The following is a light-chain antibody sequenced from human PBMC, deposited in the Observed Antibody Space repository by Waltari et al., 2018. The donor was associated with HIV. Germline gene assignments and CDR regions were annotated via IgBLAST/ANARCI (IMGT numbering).Light chain of an antibody. CDR3: CSYAGSSTLL. Sequence: QSALTQPAPVSGSPGPSTTISCTGTSNAVGSYTLVSWYQHHPGKAPKLLIFEVTKRPSGVSNRFSASKSGNTASLTISGLQAEDEADYYCCSYAGSSTLLFGGGTKLSVL. CDR1: SNAVGSYTL. J-gene: IGLJ2*01. CDR2: EVT. V-gene: IGLV2-23*02.